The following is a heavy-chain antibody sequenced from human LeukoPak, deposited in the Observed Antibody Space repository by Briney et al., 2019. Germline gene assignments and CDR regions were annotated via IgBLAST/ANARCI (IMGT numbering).Heavy chain of an antibody. D-gene: IGHD3-9*01. CDR3: ARGHYDVLAASYKWTPDY. CDR2: ITSGGDYI. V-gene: IGHV3-21*01. CDR1: GFTFSSYS. Sequence: PGGSLRLSCAASGFTFSSYSMNWVCQAPGKGLEGVSSITSGGDYIYYADSVKGRFTTSRDNAKNSLSLQLNSLRVEDTAVYYCARGHYDVLAASYKWTPDYWGQGTLVTVSS. J-gene: IGHJ4*02.